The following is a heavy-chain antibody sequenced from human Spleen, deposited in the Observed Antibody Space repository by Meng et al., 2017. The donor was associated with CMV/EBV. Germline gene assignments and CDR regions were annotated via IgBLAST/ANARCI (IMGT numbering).Heavy chain of an antibody. CDR1: GLSISRYW. D-gene: IGHD4-23*01. J-gene: IGHJ3*02. CDR2: INPDGSEK. Sequence: GGSLRLSCAASGLSISRYWMSWVRQAPGKGLEWVANINPDGSEKLYVDSVKGRFIISRDNAKNSLYLQMNSLRAEDTAVYFCARETWYGGGHAFDIWGQGTMVTVSS. CDR3: ARETWYGGGHAFDI. V-gene: IGHV3-7*01.